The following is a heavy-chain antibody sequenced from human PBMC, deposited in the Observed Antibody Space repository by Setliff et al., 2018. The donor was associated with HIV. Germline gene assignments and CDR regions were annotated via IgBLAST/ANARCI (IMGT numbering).Heavy chain of an antibody. J-gene: IGHJ4*02. Sequence: GGSLRLSCAASGFTFSSYAMSWVRQAPGKGLEWVSAISGSGGSTYYADSVKGRFTISRDNSKNTLYLQMNSLRAEDTAVYYCAKDLKGYSGYEGFYWGQGTLVTVSS. D-gene: IGHD5-12*01. V-gene: IGHV3-23*01. CDR3: AKDLKGYSGYEGFY. CDR1: GFTFSSYA. CDR2: ISGSGGST.